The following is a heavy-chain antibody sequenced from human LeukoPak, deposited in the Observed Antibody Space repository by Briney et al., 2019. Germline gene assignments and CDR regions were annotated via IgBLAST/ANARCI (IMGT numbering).Heavy chain of an antibody. CDR2: INPGGRST. J-gene: IGHJ4*02. V-gene: IGHV1-46*01. D-gene: IGHD2-15*01. CDR3: AIRDGIFDY. CDR1: GYTFTNYY. Sequence: GASVKVSCKASGYTFTNYYIHWVRQAPGQGLEWMGIINPGGRSTSYAQKFQGRVTMTRDTSTSTVYMELSSLRSEDTAVYYCAIRDGIFDYWGQGTLVSVSS.